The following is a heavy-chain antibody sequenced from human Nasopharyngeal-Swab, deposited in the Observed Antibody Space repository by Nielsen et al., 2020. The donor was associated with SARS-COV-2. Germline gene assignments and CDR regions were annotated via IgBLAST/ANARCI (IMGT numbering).Heavy chain of an antibody. V-gene: IGHV3-11*01. CDR2: ISSSGSTR. D-gene: IGHD3-22*01. J-gene: IGHJ4*02. Sequence: WIRQPPGKGLEWVSYISSSGSTRYYADSVKGRFTISRDNAKNSLYLQMNSLRAEDTAVYYCAKGKVVVVITPLGYWGQGTLVTVSS. CDR3: AKGKVVVVITPLGY.